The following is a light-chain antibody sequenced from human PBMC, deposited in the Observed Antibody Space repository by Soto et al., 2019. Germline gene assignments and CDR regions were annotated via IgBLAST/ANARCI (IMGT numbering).Light chain of an antibody. J-gene: IGLJ2*01. Sequence: QSVLTQPASVSGSPGQSITISCTGTSSDVGGYNYVSWYQQYPGKAPKLMIFDVSDRPSGVSNRFSGSKSGNTASLTISGLQAEDEADYYCGSYTSNSTVVLGGGTKLTVL. CDR1: SSDVGGYNY. CDR3: GSYTSNSTVV. CDR2: DVS. V-gene: IGLV2-14*01.